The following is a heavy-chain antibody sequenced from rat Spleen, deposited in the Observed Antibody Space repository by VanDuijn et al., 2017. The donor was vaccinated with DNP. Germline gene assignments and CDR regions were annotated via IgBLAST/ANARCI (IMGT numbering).Heavy chain of an antibody. Sequence: EVQLVESGGGLVQPGRSLKLSCAASGFTFSDYNMAWVRQAPKKGLEWVATISYDGSSTYYRDSVKGRFTISRDNAKSTLYLQMDSLRSEDTATYYCARRLRGTGAMDAWGQGTSVTVSS. CDR1: GFTFSDYN. CDR2: ISYDGSST. CDR3: ARRLRGTGAMDA. J-gene: IGHJ4*01. V-gene: IGHV5-7*01. D-gene: IGHD4-3*01.